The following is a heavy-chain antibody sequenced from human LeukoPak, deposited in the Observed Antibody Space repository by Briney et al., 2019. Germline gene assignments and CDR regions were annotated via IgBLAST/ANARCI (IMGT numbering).Heavy chain of an antibody. CDR2: IRSKGQGGTT. Sequence: PGGSLRLSCTGSGFTFGDYAMSWFRQAPGKGLEWVGLIRSKGQGGTTEYAAPVKGRFTISRDDSKSTAYLQMNSLKTEDTAVYYCTRRKTFDYWGQGTLVTVSS. J-gene: IGHJ4*02. CDR3: TRRKTFDY. CDR1: GFTFGDYA. V-gene: IGHV3-49*03.